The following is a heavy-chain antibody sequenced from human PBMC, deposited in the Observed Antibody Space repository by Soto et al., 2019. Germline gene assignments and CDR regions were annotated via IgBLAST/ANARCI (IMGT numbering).Heavy chain of an antibody. CDR1: GGTFSSYA. Sequence: GASVKVSCKASGGTFSSYAISWVRQAPGQGLEWMGGIIPIFGTANYAQQFQGRVRITADESTSTAYMELSSLRSEDTAVYYCARGGIAAAGTATHWFDPWGQGTLVTVSS. J-gene: IGHJ5*02. CDR2: IIPIFGTA. D-gene: IGHD6-13*01. CDR3: ARGGIAAAGTATHWFDP. V-gene: IGHV1-69*13.